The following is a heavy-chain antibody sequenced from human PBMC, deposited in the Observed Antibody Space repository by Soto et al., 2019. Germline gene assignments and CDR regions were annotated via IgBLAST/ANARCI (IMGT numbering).Heavy chain of an antibody. J-gene: IGHJ5*02. Sequence: ILALTSTASGGAITRYYWTWIRQPAGKGLEWIGRIYSSGSSKYNTSLQSRVTMSLDTSKNQFSLRLTSVTAADTAVYYCARGQRFSDWFDPWGQGTFVT. CDR3: ARGQRFSDWFDP. V-gene: IGHV4-4*07. CDR2: IYSSGSS. D-gene: IGHD3-3*01. CDR1: GGAITRYY.